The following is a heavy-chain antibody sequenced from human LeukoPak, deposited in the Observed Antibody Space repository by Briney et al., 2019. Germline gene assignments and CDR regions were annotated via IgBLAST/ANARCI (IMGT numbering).Heavy chain of an antibody. CDR2: MNSDGSST. CDR3: ARIGYTGSYLYFDY. V-gene: IGHV3-74*01. J-gene: IGHJ4*02. D-gene: IGHD1-26*01. CDR1: GFTLSSYW. Sequence: GGSLRLSCAAPGFTLSSYWMDWVRQAPGKGLVWVSRMNSDGSSTIYADSVKGRFTISRDNAKNTLYLHMNSLRAEDTAVYYCARIGYTGSYLYFDYWGQGTLVTVSS.